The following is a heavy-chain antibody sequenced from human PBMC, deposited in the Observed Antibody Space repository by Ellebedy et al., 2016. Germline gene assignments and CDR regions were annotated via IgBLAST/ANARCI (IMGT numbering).Heavy chain of an antibody. CDR2: ISSSSSYI. J-gene: IGHJ4*02. Sequence: GESLKISCAASGFTFSSYSMNWVRQAPGKGLEWVSSISSSSSYIYYADSMKGRITISRDDAKKSLYLQMNSLRAEDTTVYYCARDPYSYGYFDYWGQGTLVTVSS. D-gene: IGHD5-18*01. CDR3: ARDPYSYGYFDY. V-gene: IGHV3-21*01. CDR1: GFTFSSYS.